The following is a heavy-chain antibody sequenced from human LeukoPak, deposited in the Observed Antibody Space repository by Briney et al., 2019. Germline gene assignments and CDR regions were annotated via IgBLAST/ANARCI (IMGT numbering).Heavy chain of an antibody. CDR1: GFTVRSHY. V-gene: IGHV3-53*01. Sequence: GGSLRLSCAASGFTVRSHYMNWVRQAPGKGLEWVSVIYSGGSTNSADSVKGRFTISRDSSQNTLYLHMNSLRADDTAVYYCARGGGAFCGGDCHQNFDYWGQGTLVTASS. J-gene: IGHJ4*02. CDR2: IYSGGST. D-gene: IGHD2-21*02. CDR3: ARGGGAFCGGDCHQNFDY.